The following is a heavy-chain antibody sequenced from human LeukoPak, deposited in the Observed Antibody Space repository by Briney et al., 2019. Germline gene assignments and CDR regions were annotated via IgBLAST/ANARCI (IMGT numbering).Heavy chain of an antibody. D-gene: IGHD2-15*01. Sequence: SETLSLTCTVSGGSITSGSYYWGWIRQPPGKGLEWIGNIYYSGSTSYNPSLKGRVTISVDTSKNQFSLKLSSVTAADTAVYYCARHESIIVVVAARGFDYWGQGTLVTVSS. CDR3: ARHESIIVVVAARGFDY. CDR2: IYYSGST. CDR1: GGSITSGSYY. V-gene: IGHV4-39*01. J-gene: IGHJ4*02.